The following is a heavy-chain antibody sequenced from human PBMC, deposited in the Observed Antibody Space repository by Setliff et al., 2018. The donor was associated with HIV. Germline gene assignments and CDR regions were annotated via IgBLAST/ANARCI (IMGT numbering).Heavy chain of an antibody. CDR1: GGSISSGDYY. D-gene: IGHD4-17*01. V-gene: IGHV4-30-4*08. J-gene: IGHJ2*01. CDR2: IYYSGSA. CDR3: VTMTTVIHWYFDL. Sequence: LSLTCTVSGGSISSGDYYWSWIRQPPGKGLEWIGYIYYSGSAYYNPSLKSRVTISVDTSKNQFSLKLSSVTAADTAVYYCVTMTTVIHWYFDLWGRGTLVTVSS.